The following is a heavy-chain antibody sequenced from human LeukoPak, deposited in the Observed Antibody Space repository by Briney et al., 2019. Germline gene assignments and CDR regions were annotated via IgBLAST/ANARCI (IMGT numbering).Heavy chain of an antibody. CDR1: GFTFSSYG. Sequence: GGSVRLSCAASGFTFSSYGMHWVRQAPGKGLEWVAFIRYDGSNKYYADSVKGRFTISRDNSKNTPYLQMNSLRAEDTAVYYCAKDYQWLVRYYFDYWGQGTLVTVSS. J-gene: IGHJ4*02. D-gene: IGHD6-19*01. CDR2: IRYDGSNK. V-gene: IGHV3-30*02. CDR3: AKDYQWLVRYYFDY.